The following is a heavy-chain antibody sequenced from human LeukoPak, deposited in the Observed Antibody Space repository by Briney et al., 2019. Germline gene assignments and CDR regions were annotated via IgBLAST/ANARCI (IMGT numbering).Heavy chain of an antibody. CDR2: IYYSGST. CDR3: ARVTYCGGDCYSFDY. CDR1: GGSISSYY. D-gene: IGHD2-21*02. Sequence: PSETLSLTCTVSGGSISSYYWSWIRQPPGKGLEWIGHIYYSGSTNYNPSLKSRVTISVDTSKNQFSLRLSSVTAADTAVYYCARVTYCGGDCYSFDYWGQGTLVTVSS. V-gene: IGHV4-59*01. J-gene: IGHJ4*02.